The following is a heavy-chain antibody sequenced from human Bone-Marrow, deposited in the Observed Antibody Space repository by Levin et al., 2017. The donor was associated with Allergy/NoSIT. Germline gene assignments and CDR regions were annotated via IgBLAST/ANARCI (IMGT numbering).Heavy chain of an antibody. CDR2: IKRKIDDEAT. D-gene: IGHD5-24*01. Sequence: GESLKISCAASGFTFNDAWMNWVRQAPGKGLEWVGRIKRKIDDEATDYAAPVKGRFTIARDDSKNTLYLQMNSLKTEDTAVYYCSRGANGDDWGQGTLVNVSS. CDR1: GFTFNDAW. V-gene: IGHV3-15*01. CDR3: SRGANGDD. J-gene: IGHJ4*02.